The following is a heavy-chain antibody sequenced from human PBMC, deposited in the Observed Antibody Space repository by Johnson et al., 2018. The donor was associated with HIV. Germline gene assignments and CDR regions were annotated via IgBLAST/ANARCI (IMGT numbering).Heavy chain of an antibody. D-gene: IGHD3-10*01. CDR3: ARDRFGSGRPNAFDL. Sequence: VQLVESGGGLVQPGGSLRLSCASGFTVSTNYMSWVRQAPGKGLEWVSVIYSGDTTYYADSVKGRFTISRDNSKNTLYLQMNSLRIEDTAVYYCARDRFGSGRPNAFDLWGQGTMVTVSS. V-gene: IGHV3-66*01. CDR2: IYSGDTT. CDR1: GFTVSTNY. J-gene: IGHJ3*01.